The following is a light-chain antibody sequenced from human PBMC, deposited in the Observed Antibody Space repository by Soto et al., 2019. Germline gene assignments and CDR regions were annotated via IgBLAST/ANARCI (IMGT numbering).Light chain of an antibody. CDR2: GNS. J-gene: IGLJ1*01. V-gene: IGLV1-40*01. CDR3: QSYDSSLSGSYV. CDR1: SSKIGAGYD. Sequence: QSVPTQPPPVSGAPGQRGTISRTGGSSKIGAGYDVHWYQQLPGTAPKLLIYGNSNRPSGVPDRFSGSKSGTSASLAITGLQAEDEADYYCQSYDSSLSGSYVFGTGTKVTVL.